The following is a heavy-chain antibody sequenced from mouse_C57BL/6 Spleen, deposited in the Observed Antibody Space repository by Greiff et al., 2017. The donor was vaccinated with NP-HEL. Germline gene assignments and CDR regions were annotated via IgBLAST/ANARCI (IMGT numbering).Heavy chain of an antibody. Sequence: VQLQQPGAELVRPGSSVKLSCKASGYTFTSYWMHWVKQRPIQGLEWIGNIDPSDSETHYNQKFKDKATLTVDKSSSTAYMQLSSLTSEDSAVYYCARKGYDWYFDVWGTGTTVTVSS. V-gene: IGHV1-52*01. CDR1: GYTFTSYW. J-gene: IGHJ1*03. CDR2: IDPSDSET. D-gene: IGHD2-3*01. CDR3: ARKGYDWYFDV.